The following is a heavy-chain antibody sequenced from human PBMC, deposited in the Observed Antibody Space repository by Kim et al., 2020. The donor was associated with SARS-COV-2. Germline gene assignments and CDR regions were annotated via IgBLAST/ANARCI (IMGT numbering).Heavy chain of an antibody. CDR3: ARVGNWGLAY. V-gene: IGHV3-53*01. Sequence: GSKSYADSGKDRVTISRDNSKNTVYLQMNGLRAEDTAAYYCARVGNWGLAYWGQGTLVTVSS. CDR2: GSK. J-gene: IGHJ4*02. D-gene: IGHD7-27*01.